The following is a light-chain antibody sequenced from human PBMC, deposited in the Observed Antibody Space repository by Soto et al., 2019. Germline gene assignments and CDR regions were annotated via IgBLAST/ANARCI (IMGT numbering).Light chain of an antibody. V-gene: IGLV1-40*01. CDR2: GNS. Sequence: SVLAQPPSVSGAPGQKVTISCTGSSSNIGAGYDLHWYQQLPGTAPKLLLYGNSNRPSGVPDRFSGSKSGTSASLAITGLQAEDEADYYCQSYDSSLSAYVFGTGTKGTVL. CDR3: QSYDSSLSAYV. CDR1: SSNIGAGYD. J-gene: IGLJ1*01.